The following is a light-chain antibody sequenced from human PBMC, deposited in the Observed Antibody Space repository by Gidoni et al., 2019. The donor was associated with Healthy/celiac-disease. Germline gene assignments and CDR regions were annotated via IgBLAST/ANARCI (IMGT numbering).Light chain of an antibody. CDR3: QVWDSSSDHRRV. V-gene: IGLV3-21*04. Sequence: SYVLTQPPSVSVAPGKTARIPCGGNNIGSKSVHWYQQKPGQAHVLVIYYDTDRPSGIPERFSGSNSGNTATLTISRVEAGDEADYYCQVWDSSSDHRRVFGGGTKLTVL. CDR2: YDT. CDR1: NIGSKS. J-gene: IGLJ3*02.